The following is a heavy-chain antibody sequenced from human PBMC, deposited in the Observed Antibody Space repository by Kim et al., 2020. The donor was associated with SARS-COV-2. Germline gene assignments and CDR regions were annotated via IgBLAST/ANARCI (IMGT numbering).Heavy chain of an antibody. CDR2: INRDGSGQ. V-gene: IGHV3-7*01. CDR1: GFTFSSSW. Sequence: GGSLRLSCSASGFTFSSSWMTWVHQAPGKGLEWVGNINRDGSGQNYVGSLRGRFTISRDNTRNSLYLQMESLRAEDTAVYYCTTKKFWGQGTLVTVSA. J-gene: IGHJ4*02. CDR3: TTKKF.